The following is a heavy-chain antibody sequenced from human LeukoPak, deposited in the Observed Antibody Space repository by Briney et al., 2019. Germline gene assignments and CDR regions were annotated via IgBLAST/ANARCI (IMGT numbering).Heavy chain of an antibody. V-gene: IGHV1-46*01. D-gene: IGHD3-10*01. CDR3: ARDRRMVRGLMDY. J-gene: IGHJ4*02. CDR2: INPSGGST. Sequence: VASVKVSCKASGYTFTIYYMHWVRQAPGQGLEGMGIINPSGGSTSYAQKFEGRVTMTRDTSTSTVYIELSSLRSQDKAVYYCARDRRMVRGLMDYWGQGTMVTVSS. CDR1: GYTFTIYY.